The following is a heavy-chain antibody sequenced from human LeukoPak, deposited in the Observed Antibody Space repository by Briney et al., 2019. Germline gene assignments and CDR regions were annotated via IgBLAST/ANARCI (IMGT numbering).Heavy chain of an antibody. V-gene: IGHV1-2*02. CDR1: GYTFTGYY. CDR3: AKVGPPGRIAAGSYDY. CDR2: INPNSGGT. Sequence: GASVKVSCKASGYTFTGYYMHWVRQAPGQGLEWMGWINPNSGGTNYAQKFQGRVTMTRDTSISTAYMELSRLRSDDTAVYYCAKVGPPGRIAAGSYDYWGQGTLVTVSS. J-gene: IGHJ4*02. D-gene: IGHD6-25*01.